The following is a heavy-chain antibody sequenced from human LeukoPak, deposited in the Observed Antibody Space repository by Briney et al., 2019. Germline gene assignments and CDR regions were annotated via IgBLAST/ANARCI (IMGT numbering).Heavy chain of an antibody. CDR1: GFTFSSYG. CDR2: IWYGGSNK. CDR3: ASGWYSSGWYTGELNYFDY. D-gene: IGHD6-19*01. J-gene: IGHJ4*02. V-gene: IGHV3-33*01. Sequence: PGGSLRLSCAASGFTFSSYGMHWVRQAPGKGLEWVAVIWYGGSNKYYADSVKGRFTISRDNSKNTLYLQMNSLRAEDTAVYYCASGWYSSGWYTGELNYFDYWGQGTLVTVSS.